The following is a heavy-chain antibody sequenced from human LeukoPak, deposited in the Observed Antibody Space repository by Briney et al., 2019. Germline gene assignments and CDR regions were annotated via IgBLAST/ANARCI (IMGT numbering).Heavy chain of an antibody. D-gene: IGHD3-3*01. CDR3: ARTIFGVVNSVAFDI. J-gene: IGHJ3*02. Sequence: SQTLSLTCTVSGGSISSGDYYWSWIRPPPGKGLEWIGYIYYSGSTYYNPSLKSRVTISVDTSKNQFSLKLSSVTAADTAVYYCARTIFGVVNSVAFDIWGQGTMVTVSS. CDR2: IYYSGST. CDR1: GGSISSGDYY. V-gene: IGHV4-30-4*08.